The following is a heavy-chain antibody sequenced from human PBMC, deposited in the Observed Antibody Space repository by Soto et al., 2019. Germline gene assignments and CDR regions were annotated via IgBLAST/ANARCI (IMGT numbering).Heavy chain of an antibody. D-gene: IGHD2-2*01. CDR2: INPILGIA. J-gene: IGHJ4*02. Sequence: QVQLVQSGAEVKKPGSSVKVSCKASGGTFSSDTITWVRQAPGQGLEWMGRINPILGIASYAQKFQGRATITAYKSTSTAYVELSSLKSEDTAVYYCAGGGYCISTTCYRPNDYWGQGTLVTVSP. CDR1: GGTFSSDT. CDR3: AGGGYCISTTCYRPNDY. V-gene: IGHV1-69*02.